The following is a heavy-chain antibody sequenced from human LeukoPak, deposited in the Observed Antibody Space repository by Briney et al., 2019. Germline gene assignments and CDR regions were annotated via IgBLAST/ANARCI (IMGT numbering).Heavy chain of an antibody. CDR1: GGSIRSNSFY. CDR3: ARLSGGLGGYYYYYYMDV. D-gene: IGHD3-10*01. V-gene: IGHV4-39*01. CDR2: ISFSGST. J-gene: IGHJ6*03. Sequence: PSETLSLTCTVSGGSIRSNSFYWGWIRQPPGKGLEWIGSISFSGSTSYSPSLKSRITISVDTSKNEFSLKLDSVTAADTAVYYCARLSGGLGGYYYYYYMDVWGKGTTVTISS.